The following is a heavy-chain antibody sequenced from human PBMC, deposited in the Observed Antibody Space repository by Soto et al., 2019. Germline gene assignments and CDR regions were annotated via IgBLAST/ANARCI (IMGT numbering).Heavy chain of an antibody. V-gene: IGHV3-15*01. J-gene: IGHJ6*03. CDR1: GYAFEVAW. CDR2: IKSKPDGGTT. D-gene: IGHD3-22*01. Sequence: EMQLGESGGGLVKPGGSLRLSCAVSGYAFEVAWMNWVRQAPGKGLAWVGRIKSKPDGGTTEYAAPVEGRFTISRDDSTSTLYLQMNSLRTEDTAVYCCTTGRRDYYGNSYMDLWGKGTTVTVSS. CDR3: TTGRRDYYGNSYMDL.